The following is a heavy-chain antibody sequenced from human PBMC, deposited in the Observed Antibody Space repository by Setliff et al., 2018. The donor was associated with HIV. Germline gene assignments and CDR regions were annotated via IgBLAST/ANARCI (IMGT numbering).Heavy chain of an antibody. CDR3: ARTVRREFRTNVGDHYYFYMDV. CDR2: MYTSGRI. V-gene: IGHV4-61*09. Sequence: PSETLSLTCTVSGGSISSDSYSWSWIRQPAGKGLEWIGHMYTSGRIDYNPSLKSRVTISVDTSKNQFSLKVTSVTAADTAVYYCARTVRREFRTNVGDHYYFYMDVWGKGTTVTVSS. CDR1: GGSISSDSYS. J-gene: IGHJ6*03. D-gene: IGHD3-3*01.